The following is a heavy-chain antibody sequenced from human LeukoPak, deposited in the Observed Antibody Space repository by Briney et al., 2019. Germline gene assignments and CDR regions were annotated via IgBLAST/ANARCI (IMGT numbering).Heavy chain of an antibody. CDR1: GGSISSYY. Sequence: SETLSLTCTVSGGSISSYYWSWIRQPPGKGLEWIGYIYYSGSTNYNPSLKSRVTISVDTSKNQFSLKLSSVTAADTAVYYCASLLRLGGWFDPWGQGTLVTVSS. D-gene: IGHD1-26*01. J-gene: IGHJ5*02. CDR3: ASLLRLGGWFDP. V-gene: IGHV4-59*08. CDR2: IYYSGST.